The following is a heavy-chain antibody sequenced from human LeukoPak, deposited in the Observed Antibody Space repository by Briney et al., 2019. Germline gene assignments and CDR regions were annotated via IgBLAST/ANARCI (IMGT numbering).Heavy chain of an antibody. CDR3: AKGPSTYYDILTGYYGNWFDP. D-gene: IGHD3-9*01. CDR2: ISGSGGST. Sequence: GGSLRLSCAASGFTFSSYAMSWVRQAPGKGLEWVSAISGSGGSTYYADSVKGRFTISRDNSKNTLYLQMNSLRAEDTAVYYCAKGPSTYYDILTGYYGNWFDPWGQGTLVTVSS. CDR1: GFTFSSYA. V-gene: IGHV3-23*01. J-gene: IGHJ5*02.